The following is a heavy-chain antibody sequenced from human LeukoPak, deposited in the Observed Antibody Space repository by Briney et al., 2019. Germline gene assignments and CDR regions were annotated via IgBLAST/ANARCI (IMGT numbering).Heavy chain of an antibody. CDR1: GGTFSSYA. V-gene: IGHV1-69*05. CDR3: ARGGEMATIIGDAFDI. J-gene: IGHJ3*02. Sequence: GASAKVSCKASGGTFSSYAISWVRQAPGQGLEWMGGIIPIFGTANYAQKFQGRVTITTDESTSTAYMELSSLRSEDTAVYYCARGGEMATIIGDAFDIWGQGTMVTVSS. CDR2: IIPIFGTA. D-gene: IGHD5-24*01.